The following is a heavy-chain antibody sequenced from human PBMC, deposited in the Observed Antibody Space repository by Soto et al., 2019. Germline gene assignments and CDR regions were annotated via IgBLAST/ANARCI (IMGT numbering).Heavy chain of an antibody. D-gene: IGHD5-18*01. CDR1: GGSISSYY. J-gene: IGHJ4*02. Sequence: PSETLSLTCTVSGGSISSYYWSWIRQPPGKGLEWIGYIYYSGSTNYNPSLKSRVTISVDTSKNQFSLKLSSVTAADTAVYYCARLRYGYGYDWGQGTLVTVSS. V-gene: IGHV4-59*08. CDR3: ARLRYGYGYD. CDR2: IYYSGST.